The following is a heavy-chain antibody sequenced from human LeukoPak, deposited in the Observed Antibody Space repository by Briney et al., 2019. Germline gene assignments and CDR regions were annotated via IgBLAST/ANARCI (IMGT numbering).Heavy chain of an antibody. CDR3: AKRPAYYGSGSYGPYYFDY. J-gene: IGHJ4*02. CDR2: ISGSGDST. V-gene: IGHV3-23*01. D-gene: IGHD3-10*01. Sequence: GGSLRLSCAASGFTFSSYAMSWVRQAPGKGLEWVSAISGSGDSTYYADSVKGRFTISRDNSKNTLYLQMNSLRAEDTAVYYCAKRPAYYGSGSYGPYYFDYWGQGTLVTVSS. CDR1: GFTFSSYA.